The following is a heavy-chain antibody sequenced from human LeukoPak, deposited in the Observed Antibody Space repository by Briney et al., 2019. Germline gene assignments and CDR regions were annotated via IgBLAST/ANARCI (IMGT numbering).Heavy chain of an antibody. CDR2: IYYGGST. J-gene: IGHJ4*02. CDR3: ARLTYDILTGQLSYFDY. V-gene: IGHV4-39*01. D-gene: IGHD3-9*01. Sequence: SETLSLTCTVSGGSISSSNYYWGWIRQPPGKGLEWIGSIYYGGSTYYNPSLKSRVTISVDTSKNQFSLKLSSVTAADTAVYYCARLTYDILTGQLSYFDYWGQGTLVTVSS. CDR1: GGSISSSNYY.